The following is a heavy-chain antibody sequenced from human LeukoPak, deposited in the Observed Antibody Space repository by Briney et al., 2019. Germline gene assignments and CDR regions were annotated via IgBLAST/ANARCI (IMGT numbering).Heavy chain of an antibody. Sequence: GGSLRLSCTASGFTVSGNYMNWVRQAPGKGLEWVSLIYSGGTTYYADSVKGRFTISRDNSKNTLYLQMNSLRAEDTAVYYCTRGEVRGYQIFDYWGQGTLVTVSS. D-gene: IGHD3-10*01. J-gene: IGHJ4*02. CDR2: IYSGGTT. CDR3: TRGEVRGYQIFDY. CDR1: GFTVSGNY. V-gene: IGHV3-53*01.